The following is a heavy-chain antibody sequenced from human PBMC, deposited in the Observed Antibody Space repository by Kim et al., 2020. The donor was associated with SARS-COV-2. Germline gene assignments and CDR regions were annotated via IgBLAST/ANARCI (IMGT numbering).Heavy chain of an antibody. Sequence: GGSLRLSCAASGFTFSNYWMSWVRQAPGKGLVWVSRIKGDGSVTLYADSVKGRFTISRDNAKNMLYLQMNSLRGDDMALYYCVRDLGYCYDGCCNWSQGTLVTAPS. CDR3: VRDLGYCYDGCCN. CDR1: GFTFSNYW. J-gene: IGHJ4*02. V-gene: IGHV3-74*01. CDR2: IKGDGSVT. D-gene: IGHD2-15*01.